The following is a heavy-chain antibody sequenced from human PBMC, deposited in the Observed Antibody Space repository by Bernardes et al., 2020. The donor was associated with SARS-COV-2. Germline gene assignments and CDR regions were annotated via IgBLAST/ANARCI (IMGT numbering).Heavy chain of an antibody. CDR1: GGSICSSNYY. V-gene: IGHV4-39*01. CDR2: VSSGGNS. CDR3: AGSSCGIDCYIGGLRSWDYGMDF. J-gene: IGHJ6*02. Sequence: SETLSLTCTVSGGSICSSNYYWGWIRQAPGKGLEWIWSVSSGGNSSYNPSLQSRVRESVDTSRNQFSLRLNFVTAADTAVYYCAGSSCGIDCYIGGLRSWDYGMDFWGPGTTVTVSS. D-gene: IGHD2-21*01.